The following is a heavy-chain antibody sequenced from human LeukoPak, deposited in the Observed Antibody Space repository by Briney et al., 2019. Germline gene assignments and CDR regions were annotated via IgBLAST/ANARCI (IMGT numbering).Heavy chain of an antibody. CDR3: ARDIVVVPAEGGWFDP. CDR1: GYTLTSYD. CDR2: MNPNSGNT. D-gene: IGHD2-2*01. J-gene: IGHJ5*02. Sequence: ASVKVSCKASGYTLTSYDINWVRQATGQGLEWMGWMNPNSGNTGYAQKFQGRVTMTRNTSISTAYMELSSLRSEDTAVYYCARDIVVVPAEGGWFDPWGQGTLVTVSS. V-gene: IGHV1-8*01.